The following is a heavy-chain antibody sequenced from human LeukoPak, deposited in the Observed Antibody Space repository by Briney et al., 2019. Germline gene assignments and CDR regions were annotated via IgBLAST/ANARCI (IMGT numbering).Heavy chain of an antibody. CDR3: AKAPSIAVAGTFHY. CDR2: ISGSGGST. J-gene: IGHJ4*02. Sequence: SGGSLRLSCAASGFTFSSYAMSWVRQAPGKGLEWVSAISGSGGSTYYADSVKGRFTISRDNSKNTLYLQMNSLRAEDTAVYYCAKAPSIAVAGTFHYWGQGTLVTVSS. D-gene: IGHD6-19*01. V-gene: IGHV3-23*01. CDR1: GFTFSSYA.